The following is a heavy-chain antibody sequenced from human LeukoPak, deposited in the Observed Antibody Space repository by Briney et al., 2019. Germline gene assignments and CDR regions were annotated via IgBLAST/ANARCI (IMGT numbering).Heavy chain of an antibody. V-gene: IGHV3-21*01. Sequence: GGSLRLSCAASGFTFSSYSMNWVRQAPGKGLEWVSSISSSSSYIYYADSVKGRFTISRDNAKNSLYLQMNSLRAEDTAVYYCARFGQGYCSGGSCHTGAYYYYYYMDVWGKGTTVTVSS. CDR2: ISSSSSYI. CDR3: ARFGQGYCSGGSCHTGAYYYYYYMDV. CDR1: GFTFSSYS. D-gene: IGHD2-15*01. J-gene: IGHJ6*03.